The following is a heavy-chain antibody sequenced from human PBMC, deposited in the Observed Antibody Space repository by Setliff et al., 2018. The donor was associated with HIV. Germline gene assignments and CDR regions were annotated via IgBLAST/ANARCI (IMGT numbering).Heavy chain of an antibody. Sequence: GASVKVSCKTSGYIFIRYYIFWVRQAPGQGLEWMGNINPHTGVTKYAEKFQGRVTMTRDTSINTIYMELSRLRSDDTAVYYCARDRWVWGGSDSGYYYYFMDVWGKGTKVTVSS. J-gene: IGHJ6*03. D-gene: IGHD6-19*01. CDR1: GYIFIRYY. CDR2: INPHTGVT. V-gene: IGHV1-2*02. CDR3: ARDRWVWGGSDSGYYYYFMDV.